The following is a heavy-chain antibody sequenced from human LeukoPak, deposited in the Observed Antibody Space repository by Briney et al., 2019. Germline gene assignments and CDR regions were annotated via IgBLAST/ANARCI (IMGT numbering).Heavy chain of an antibody. V-gene: IGHV3-30*18. Sequence: GGSLRLSCAASGSTFSSYGMHWVRQAPGKGLEWVAVISYDGSNKYYADSVKGRFTISRDNSKNTLYLQMSSLRAEDTAVYYCAKKALDYDFWSGPDVWGQGTTVTVSS. CDR1: GSTFSSYG. CDR3: AKKALDYDFWSGPDV. CDR2: ISYDGSNK. D-gene: IGHD3-3*01. J-gene: IGHJ6*02.